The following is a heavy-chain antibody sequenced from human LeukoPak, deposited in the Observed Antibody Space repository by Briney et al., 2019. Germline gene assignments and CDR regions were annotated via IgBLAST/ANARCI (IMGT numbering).Heavy chain of an antibody. J-gene: IGHJ4*02. CDR1: GYTFTGCY. V-gene: IGHV1-2*06. Sequence: ASVKVSCKASGYTFTGCYMHWVRQAPGQGLEWMGRINPNSGGTNYAQKFQGRVTMTRDTSISTAYMELSRLRSDDTAVYYCARDPSSGVGATMWGQGTLVTVSS. D-gene: IGHD1-26*01. CDR2: INPNSGGT. CDR3: ARDPSSGVGATM.